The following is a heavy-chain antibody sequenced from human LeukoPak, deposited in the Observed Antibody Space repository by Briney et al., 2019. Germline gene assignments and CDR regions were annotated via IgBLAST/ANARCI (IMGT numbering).Heavy chain of an antibody. CDR2: IKQDGSEK. CDR3: ARDRVTIDY. Sequence: CGMNWVRQAPGKGLEWVANIKQDGSEKYYVDSVKGRFTISRDNAKNSLYLQMNSLRAEDTAVYYCARDRVTIDYWGQGTLVTVSS. J-gene: IGHJ4*02. CDR1: CG. V-gene: IGHV3-7*03. D-gene: IGHD4-17*01.